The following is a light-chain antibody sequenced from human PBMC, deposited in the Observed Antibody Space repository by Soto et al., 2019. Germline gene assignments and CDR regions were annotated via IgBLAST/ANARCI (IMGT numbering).Light chain of an antibody. CDR1: QSISNY. J-gene: IGKJ4*01. CDR3: HQRSNWPSLT. V-gene: IGKV1-39*01. Sequence: DIQMTQSPSSLSASVGDRVTITCRASQSISNYLNWYQQKPGKAPKLLIYAASSLQSGVPSRFSGSGSGTDFTLTISRLEPEDSAVYYCHQRSNWPSLTLRGGTKV. CDR2: AAS.